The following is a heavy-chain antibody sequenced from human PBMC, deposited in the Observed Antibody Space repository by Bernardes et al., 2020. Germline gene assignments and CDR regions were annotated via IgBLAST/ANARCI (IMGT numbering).Heavy chain of an antibody. D-gene: IGHD3-22*01. CDR2: IFFSRSP. CDR3: ARRDYYDRSGRQYFFDY. Sequence: SETLSLTCTVSGGSISSNSYNWGWIRQPPGKGLEWIGVIFFSRSPYYNPSPTSRVTISVDTSRNPFSLKLSSVTAADTAVYYCARRDYYDRSGRQYFFDYWGQGALVAVSS. CDR1: GGSISSNSYN. V-gene: IGHV4-39*01. J-gene: IGHJ4*02.